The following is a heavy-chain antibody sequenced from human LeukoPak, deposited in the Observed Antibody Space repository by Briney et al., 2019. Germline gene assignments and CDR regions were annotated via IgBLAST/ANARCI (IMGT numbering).Heavy chain of an antibody. J-gene: IGHJ4*02. CDR2: ISYSGST. CDR1: GGSISRYY. D-gene: IGHD1-26*01. Sequence: SETLSLTCTVSGGSISRYYWSLIRQPPGKGLEWIGYISYSGSTNYNPSLKSRVTISVDTSKNQFSLKLNSVTATDTAVYYCARHSGSYYDNYDYWGQGTLVTVSS. CDR3: ARHSGSYYDNYDY. V-gene: IGHV4-59*08.